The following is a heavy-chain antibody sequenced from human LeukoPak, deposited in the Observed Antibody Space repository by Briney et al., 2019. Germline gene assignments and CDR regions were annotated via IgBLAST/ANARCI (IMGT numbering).Heavy chain of an antibody. CDR2: INPNIGDT. V-gene: IGHV1-2*02. J-gene: IGHJ4*02. Sequence: ASVKVSCKASGYTFIDYYIHWVRQAPGQGLESMGWINPNIGDTNYAQKFRGRVTMTRDTSSSTAYMELNRLRSDDTAVYYCARAGHNSDSGGYDYWGQGTLVTVSS. CDR1: GYTFIDYY. CDR3: ARAGHNSDSGGYDY. D-gene: IGHD3-22*01.